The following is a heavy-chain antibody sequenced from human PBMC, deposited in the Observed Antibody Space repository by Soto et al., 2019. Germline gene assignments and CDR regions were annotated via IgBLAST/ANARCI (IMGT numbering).Heavy chain of an antibody. J-gene: IGHJ6*02. CDR2: INPNSGGT. Sequence: ASGEGPCKASGYTFTGYYMHWVRQAPGQGLEWMGWINPNSGGTNYAQKFQGWVTMTRDTSISTAYMELSRLRSDDTAVYYCARDLRTTETGYSSGWYYPYYYYGMDVWGQGTTVTVSS. D-gene: IGHD6-19*01. CDR1: GYTFTGYY. CDR3: ARDLRTTETGYSSGWYYPYYYYGMDV. V-gene: IGHV1-2*04.